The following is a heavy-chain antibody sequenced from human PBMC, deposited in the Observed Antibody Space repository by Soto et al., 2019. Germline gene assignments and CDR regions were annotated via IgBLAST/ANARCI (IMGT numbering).Heavy chain of an antibody. CDR1: GFTFSSYE. J-gene: IGHJ3*02. D-gene: IGHD3-16*01. Sequence: EVQLVESGGGLVQPGGSLRLSCAASGFTFSSYEMNWVRQAPGKGLEWVSYISSIGSTKYYADSVKGRFTISRDNAKNSLYPQMNSLRAEDTAVYYCARDRYGGAMPDAFDIWGQGTMVTVSS. V-gene: IGHV3-48*03. CDR3: ARDRYGGAMPDAFDI. CDR2: ISSIGSTK.